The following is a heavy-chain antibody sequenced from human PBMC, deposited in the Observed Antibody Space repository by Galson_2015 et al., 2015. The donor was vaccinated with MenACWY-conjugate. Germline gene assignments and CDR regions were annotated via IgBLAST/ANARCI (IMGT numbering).Heavy chain of an antibody. CDR3: ARAGRGETWSYYSFFDF. V-gene: IGHV4-59*01. CDR1: GGSINSYY. CDR2: IYDCERT. Sequence: ETMSLTCTVSGGSINSYYWTWIRPRPGKGLEWIGNIYDCERTTYDPYLKSRATMTVDTSKNKSSLRLSSVTAADTAVYYCARAGRGETWSYYSFFDFWGQGTLVTVSS. D-gene: IGHD3-10*01. J-gene: IGHJ4*02.